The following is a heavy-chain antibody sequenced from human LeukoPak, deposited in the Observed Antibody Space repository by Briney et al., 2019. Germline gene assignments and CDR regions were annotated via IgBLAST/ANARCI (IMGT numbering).Heavy chain of an antibody. D-gene: IGHD1-26*01. J-gene: IGHJ3*02. Sequence: PSETLSLICTVSGGSISSYYWNWIRQPPGKGLEWIGYIHHNGNNNYNPSLKSRVTMSVDTSKNQFSLKLSSVNATDTAVYYCAKWAGSLRSFDIWGQGTMVTVSS. CDR1: GGSISSYY. V-gene: IGHV4-59*01. CDR3: AKWAGSLRSFDI. CDR2: IHHNGNN.